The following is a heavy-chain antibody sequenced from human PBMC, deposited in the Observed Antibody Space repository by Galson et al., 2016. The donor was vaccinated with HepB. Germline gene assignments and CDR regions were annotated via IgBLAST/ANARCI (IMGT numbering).Heavy chain of an antibody. CDR1: GFTFSDYY. CDR3: VRDNWNYYDISDLSYFDY. J-gene: IGHJ4*02. Sequence: SLRLSCAASGFTFSDYYMSWIRQAPGKGLEWVSYISGTGGYRNYADSVKGRFTISRDNAKNSLYLQMNSLRAEDTAVYYCVRDNWNYYDISDLSYFDYWGQGTLVTVSS. CDR2: ISGTGGYR. D-gene: IGHD3-22*01. V-gene: IGHV3-11*06.